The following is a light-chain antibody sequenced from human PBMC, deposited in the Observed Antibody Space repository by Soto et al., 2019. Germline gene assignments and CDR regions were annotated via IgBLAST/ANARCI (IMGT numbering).Light chain of an antibody. CDR1: QSVSSSY. CDR2: GAS. CDR3: QQYGSSPPWT. J-gene: IGKJ1*01. V-gene: IGKV3-20*01. Sequence: EIVLTQSPGTLSLSPGERATLSCRASQSVSSSYLAWYQQKPGQAPRLLIYGASSRATGIPDRFSGSGSGTDFTLTLSRPEPEDFAVYYCQQYGSSPPWTFGQGTK.